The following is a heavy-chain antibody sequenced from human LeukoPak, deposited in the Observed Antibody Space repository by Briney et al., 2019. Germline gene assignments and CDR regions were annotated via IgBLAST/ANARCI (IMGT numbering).Heavy chain of an antibody. CDR1: GGSISSSSYY. CDR3: ARGQQLTFDI. V-gene: IGHV4-39*01. D-gene: IGHD6-13*01. CDR2: IYYSGST. Sequence: SETLSLTCTVSGGSISSSSYYWGWLRQPPGKGLEWIGSIYYSGSTYYNPSLKSRVTISVDTSKNQFSLKLSSVTAAGTAVYYCARGQQLTFDIWGQGTMVTVSS. J-gene: IGHJ3*02.